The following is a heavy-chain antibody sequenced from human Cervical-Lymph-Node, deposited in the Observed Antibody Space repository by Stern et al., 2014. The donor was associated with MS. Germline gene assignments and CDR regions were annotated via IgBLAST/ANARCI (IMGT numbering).Heavy chain of an antibody. Sequence: QLKLQESGPGLVKPSETLSLTCTVSGGSVSSGSYYWSLIRQPPGKGLEWLGYIYYNRRTNYRPYLKRPVTISVDTSTNQFSLKLSSVTAADTAVYYCARAPQAYYDFWSGYSIPGAFDIWGQGTMVTVSS. CDR3: ARAPQAYYDFWSGYSIPGAFDI. D-gene: IGHD3-3*01. CDR2: IYYNRRT. V-gene: IGHV4-61*01. CDR1: GGSVSSGSYY. J-gene: IGHJ3*02.